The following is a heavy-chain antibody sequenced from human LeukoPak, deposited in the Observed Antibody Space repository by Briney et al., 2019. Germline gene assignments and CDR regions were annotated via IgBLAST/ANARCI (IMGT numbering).Heavy chain of an antibody. J-gene: IGHJ4*02. CDR2: MNPNSGNT. CDR3: ARARDYSGSSPMDY. CDR1: GYTFTSYD. V-gene: IGHV1-8*03. Sequence: ASVKVSCKASGYTFTSYDINWVRQATGQGLEWMGWMNPNSGNTGYAQKFQGRVTITRNTSISTAYMELSSLRSEDTAVYYCARARDYSGSSPMDYWGQGTLVTVSS. D-gene: IGHD6-6*01.